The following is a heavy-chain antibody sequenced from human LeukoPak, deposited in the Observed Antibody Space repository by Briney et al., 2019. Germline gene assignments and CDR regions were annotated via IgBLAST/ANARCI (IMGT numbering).Heavy chain of an antibody. CDR1: GFTFSSYA. Sequence: GGSLRLSCTASGFTFSSYAMHWVRQAPGKGLEYVSAISSNGGSTYYASSVKGRFTISRDNSKNALYLQMGSLRAEDMAVYYCARDPMTTVVTPGPFDYWGQGTLVTVSS. J-gene: IGHJ4*02. CDR3: ARDPMTTVVTPGPFDY. CDR2: ISSNGGST. V-gene: IGHV3-64*01. D-gene: IGHD4-23*01.